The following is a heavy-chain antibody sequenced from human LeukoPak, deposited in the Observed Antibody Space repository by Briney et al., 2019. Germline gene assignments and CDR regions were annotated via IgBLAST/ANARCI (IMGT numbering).Heavy chain of an antibody. CDR1: GYTFTSYD. Sequence: ASVKVSCKASGYTFTSYDINWVRQATGQGLEWMGWMNPNSGNTGYAQKFQGRVTMTRNTSISTAYMELSSLRPEDTAVYYCARVVRKWELTRGLAYWGQGTLVTVSS. V-gene: IGHV1-8*01. CDR2: MNPNSGNT. D-gene: IGHD1-26*01. J-gene: IGHJ4*02. CDR3: ARVVRKWELTRGLAY.